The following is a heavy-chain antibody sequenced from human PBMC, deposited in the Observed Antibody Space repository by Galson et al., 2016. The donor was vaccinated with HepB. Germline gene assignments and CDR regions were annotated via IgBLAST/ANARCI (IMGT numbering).Heavy chain of an antibody. D-gene: IGHD5-18*01. CDR3: AHWVGYTYDYYCYYYCGLDV. Sequence: PALVKPTQTLTLTCTFSGFSLSTRGVGVGWIRQPPGKAPEWLALIYWDADQRYSPSLKSRLTITKDTSKNQVVLTMTNMDPVDTATYYCAHWVGYTYDYYCYYYCGLDVGGQGTTVTVSS. CDR2: IYWDADQ. CDR1: GFSLSTRGVG. J-gene: IGHJ6*02. V-gene: IGHV2-5*02.